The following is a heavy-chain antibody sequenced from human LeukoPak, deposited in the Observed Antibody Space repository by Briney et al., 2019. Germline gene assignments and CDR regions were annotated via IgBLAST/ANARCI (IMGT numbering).Heavy chain of an antibody. D-gene: IGHD2-15*01. J-gene: IGHJ4*02. CDR1: GGSLNSPNYY. CDR3: ARGRYCSGGTCYPVDC. V-gene: IGHV4-39*01. CDR2: IYYTGTT. Sequence: SETLSLTCIVSGGSLNSPNYYWGWIRQPPGKGLEWIGTIYYTGTTYYNPSLKSRVTVSVDMSKNQFSLKLSSVTAADTAVYYCARGRYCSGGTCYPVDCWGQGTLVTVSS.